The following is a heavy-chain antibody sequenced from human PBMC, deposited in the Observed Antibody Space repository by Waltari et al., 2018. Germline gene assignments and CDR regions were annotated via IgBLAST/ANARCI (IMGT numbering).Heavy chain of an antibody. CDR1: GCCLSSYS. V-gene: IGHV4-59*01. CDR3: ARAALRRTKYYFDY. Sequence: QVQLQEAGPGLVKPSETLSLTCTVSGCCLSSYSWSWIRQPPGKGLEWIGYIYYSGSTNYHPSLKSRVTISVDTSKNQFSLKLSSVTAADTAVYYCARAALRRTKYYFDYWGQGTLVTVSS. J-gene: IGHJ4*02. CDR2: IYYSGST.